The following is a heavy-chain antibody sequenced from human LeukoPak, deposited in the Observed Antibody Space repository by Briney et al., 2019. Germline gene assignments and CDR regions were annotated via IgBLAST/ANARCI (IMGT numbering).Heavy chain of an antibody. Sequence: SETLSLTCTVSGGSISSYYWSWIRQPPGKGLEWIGYIYYSGSTNYNPSLKSRVTISVDTSKNQFSPKLSSVTAADTAVYYCARARQDIVVVPAALYYYYYMDVWGKGTTVTISS. CDR3: ARARQDIVVVPAALYYYYYMDV. CDR2: IYYSGST. D-gene: IGHD2-2*01. V-gene: IGHV4-59*01. J-gene: IGHJ6*03. CDR1: GGSISSYY.